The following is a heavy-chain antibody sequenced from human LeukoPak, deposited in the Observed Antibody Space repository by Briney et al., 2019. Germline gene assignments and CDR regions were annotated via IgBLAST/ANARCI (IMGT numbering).Heavy chain of an antibody. Sequence: GGSLRLSCAASGFTFDDYAMHWVRQAPGKGLEWVSGISWNSGGIGYADSVKGRFTISRDNSKNTLYLQMNSLRAEDTAVYYCAKDYSKTSYYGSGTYYRPKWFDPWGQGTLVTVSS. CDR3: AKDYSKTSYYGSGTYYRPKWFDP. CDR1: GFTFDDYA. CDR2: ISWNSGGI. D-gene: IGHD3-10*01. V-gene: IGHV3-9*01. J-gene: IGHJ5*02.